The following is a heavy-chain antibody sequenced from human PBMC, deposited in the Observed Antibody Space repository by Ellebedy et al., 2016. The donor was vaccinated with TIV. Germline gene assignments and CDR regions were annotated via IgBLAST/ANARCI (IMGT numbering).Heavy chain of an antibody. CDR1: GASINIGDYY. V-gene: IGHV4-30-4*01. CDR2: FYYNGST. Sequence: MPSETLSLTCTVSGASINIGDYYWSWIRQPPGKGLEWIGYFYYNGSTYYNPSLKSRLTMSVDTSKNQFSLKLSSVTAADTAVYYCDTIVATLGVSDYWGQGTLVTVSS. J-gene: IGHJ4*02. CDR3: DTIVATLGVSDY. D-gene: IGHD5-12*01.